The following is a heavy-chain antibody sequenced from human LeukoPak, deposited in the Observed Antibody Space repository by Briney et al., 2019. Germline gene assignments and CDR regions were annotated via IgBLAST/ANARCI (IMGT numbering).Heavy chain of an antibody. Sequence: SGPTLVKPTQTLMLTCTFSGFSLSTSGVGVGWIRQPPGKALEWLALIYWDDDKRYSPSLKSRLTITKDTSKNQVVLTMTNMDPVDTATYYRAHRQAWLSTTDYFDYWGQGTLVTVSS. V-gene: IGHV2-5*02. CDR2: IYWDDDK. D-gene: IGHD3-9*01. J-gene: IGHJ4*02. CDR3: AHRQAWLSTTDYFDY. CDR1: GFSLSTSGVG.